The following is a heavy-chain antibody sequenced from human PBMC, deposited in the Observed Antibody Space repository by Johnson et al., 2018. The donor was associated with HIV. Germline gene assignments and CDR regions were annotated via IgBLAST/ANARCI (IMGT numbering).Heavy chain of an antibody. CDR1: GFAFSNYG. CDR3: ARDLAAVELGHAFDI. D-gene: IGHD1-26*01. CDR2: ISFDGSHK. Sequence: QVQLVESGGGVVQPGRSLRLSCAASGFAFSNYGMHWVRQAPGKGLEWVAVISFDGSHKYYADYVKGRFTISRDNSKNTLYLEMNSLRPEDTAVYYCARDLAAVELGHAFDIWGQGTMVTVSS. J-gene: IGHJ3*02. V-gene: IGHV3-30*19.